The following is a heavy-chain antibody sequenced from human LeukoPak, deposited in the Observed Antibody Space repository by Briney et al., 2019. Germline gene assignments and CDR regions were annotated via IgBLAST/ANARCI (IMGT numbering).Heavy chain of an antibody. V-gene: IGHV4-61*02. J-gene: IGHJ4*02. CDR1: GGSISSGSYY. CDR2: IYTSGST. D-gene: IGHD6-19*01. CDR3: ARDYGGAVAD. Sequence: SETLSLTCTVSGGSISSGSYYWSWIRQPVGKGLEWIGRIYTSGSTNYNPSLKSRVTISVDTSKNQFSLKLSSVTAADTAVYYCARDYGGAVADWGQGTLVTVSS.